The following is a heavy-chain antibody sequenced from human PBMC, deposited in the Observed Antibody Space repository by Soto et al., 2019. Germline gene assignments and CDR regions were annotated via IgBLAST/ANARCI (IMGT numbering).Heavy chain of an antibody. CDR2: INHSGST. CDR1: GGSFSGYY. D-gene: IGHD2-2*02. V-gene: IGHV4-34*01. Sequence: QVQLQQWGAGLLKPSETLSLTCAVYGGSFSGYYWSWIRQPPGKGLEWIGEINHSGSTNYNPSLKSRVTISVDTSKNQFSLKLSSVTAADTAVYYCARRKCSSTSCYRSSGWPFDYWGQGTLVTVSS. CDR3: ARRKCSSTSCYRSSGWPFDY. J-gene: IGHJ4*02.